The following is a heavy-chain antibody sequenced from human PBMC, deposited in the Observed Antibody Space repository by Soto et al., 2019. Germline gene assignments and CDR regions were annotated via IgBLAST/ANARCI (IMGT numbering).Heavy chain of an antibody. CDR3: ARPVNYYYYYMDV. CDR1: GGSISSSTSY. J-gene: IGHJ6*03. V-gene: IGHV4-39*01. CDR2: INYSGST. Sequence: QLQLQESGPGLVKTSETLSLTCTVSGGSISSSTSYWGWIRQPPGKGLEWIGSINYSGSTYYSPSLKSRVTISADTSKNQFSLKLSSVTAADTAVYYCARPVNYYYYYMDVWGIGTMVTVSS.